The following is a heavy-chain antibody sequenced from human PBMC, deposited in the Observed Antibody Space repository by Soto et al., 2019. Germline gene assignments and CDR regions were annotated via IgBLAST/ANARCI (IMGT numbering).Heavy chain of an antibody. J-gene: IGHJ6*02. V-gene: IGHV4-39*01. CDR1: GGSISSSSYY. Sequence: QLQLQESGPGLVKPSETLSLTCTVSGGSISSSSYYWGWIRQPPGKGLEWIGSIYYSGSTYYNPSLKSRVTISVDTSKNQFSLKLSSVTAADTAVYYCARHAGEGSGSYYLWRAPAYYYYGMDVWGQGTTVTVSS. CDR2: IYYSGST. D-gene: IGHD3-10*01. CDR3: ARHAGEGSGSYYLWRAPAYYYYGMDV.